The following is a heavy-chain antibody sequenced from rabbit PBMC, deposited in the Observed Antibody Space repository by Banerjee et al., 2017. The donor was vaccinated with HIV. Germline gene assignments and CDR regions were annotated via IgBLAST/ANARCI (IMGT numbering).Heavy chain of an antibody. CDR1: GFTLSSYW. CDR3: ARNPGGNLGTRLDL. CDR2: IYTDFSAST. J-gene: IGHJ3*01. Sequence: QSLEESGGGLVKPGASLTLTCTASGFTLSSYWMCWVRQAPGKGLEWIACIYTDFSASTYYASWAKGRFTISKTSSTTVTLQMTSLAAADTATYFCARNPGGNLGTRLDLWGPGTLVTVS. D-gene: IGHD7-1*01. V-gene: IGHV1S40*01.